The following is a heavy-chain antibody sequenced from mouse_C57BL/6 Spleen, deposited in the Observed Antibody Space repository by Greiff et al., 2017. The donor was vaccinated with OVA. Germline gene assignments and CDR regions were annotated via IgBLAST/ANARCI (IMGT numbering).Heavy chain of an antibody. D-gene: IGHD2-2*01. CDR1: GYSFTDYN. CDR3: ASYGYDGGDWYFDV. Sequence: VQLKESGPELVKPGASVKISCKASGYSFTDYNMNWVKQSNGKSLEWIGVINPNYGTTSYNQKFKGKATLTVDQSSSTAYMQLNSLTSEDSAVYYCASYGYDGGDWYFDVWGTGTTVTVSS. J-gene: IGHJ1*03. CDR2: INPNYGTT. V-gene: IGHV1-39*01.